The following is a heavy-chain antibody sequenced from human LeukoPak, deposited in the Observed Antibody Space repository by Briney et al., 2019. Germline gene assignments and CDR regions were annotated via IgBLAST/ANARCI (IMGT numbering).Heavy chain of an antibody. V-gene: IGHV3-74*01. CDR1: GFTFSSYW. J-gene: IGHJ4*02. D-gene: IGHD4-17*01. Sequence: GGSLRLSCAASGFTFSSYWMHWVRQAPGKGLVWVSGINSDGSTTSYADSVKGRFTISRDNAKNTLYLQMNSLRAEDTALYYCARGGYGAHMGWGQGTLVTVSS. CDR2: INSDGSTT. CDR3: ARGGYGAHMG.